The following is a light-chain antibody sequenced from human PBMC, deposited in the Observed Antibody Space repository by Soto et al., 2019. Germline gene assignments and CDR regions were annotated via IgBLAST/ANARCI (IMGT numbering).Light chain of an antibody. CDR1: QSVSTN. V-gene: IGKV3D-15*01. Sequence: VMTQSPGTLSVSPGETATLSCGTSQSVSTNLAWYQQTPGQPPRLLIYDASTRATGIPARFRGSGSGTEFTLTISYLRPEDFAVYYCQQYDTSPRTFGQGTKGDIK. J-gene: IGKJ1*01. CDR2: DAS. CDR3: QQYDTSPRT.